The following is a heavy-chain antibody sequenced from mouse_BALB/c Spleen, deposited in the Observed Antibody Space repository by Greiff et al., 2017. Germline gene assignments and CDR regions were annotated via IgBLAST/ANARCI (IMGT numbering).Heavy chain of an antibody. V-gene: IGHV3-2*02. D-gene: IGHD4-1*01. CDR1: GYSITSDYA. Sequence: EVKLVESGPGLVKPSQSLSLTCTVTGYSITSDYAWNWIRQFPGNKLEWMGYISYSGSTSYNPSLKSRISITRDTSKNQFFLQLNSVTTEDTATYYCARMLGDYWGQGTTLTVSS. CDR2: ISYSGST. CDR3: ARMLGDY. J-gene: IGHJ2*01.